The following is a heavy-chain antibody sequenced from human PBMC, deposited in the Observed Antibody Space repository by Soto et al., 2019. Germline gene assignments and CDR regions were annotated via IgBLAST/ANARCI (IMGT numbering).Heavy chain of an antibody. D-gene: IGHD5-12*01. Sequence: ASVKVSCKASGYTFTGYYMHWVRQAPGQGLEWMGWINPNSGGTNYAQKFQGWVTMTRDTSISTAYMELSRLRSDDTAVYYCARELYSGYDYPAAGFDYWGQGTLVTVSS. CDR3: ARELYSGYDYPAAGFDY. CDR1: GYTFTGYY. J-gene: IGHJ4*02. V-gene: IGHV1-2*04. CDR2: INPNSGGT.